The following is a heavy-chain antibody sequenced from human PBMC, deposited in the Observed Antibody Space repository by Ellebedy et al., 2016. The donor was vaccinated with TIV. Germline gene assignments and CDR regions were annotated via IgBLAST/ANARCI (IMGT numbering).Heavy chain of an antibody. Sequence: AASVKVSCKASGYTFTGDYMHWVRQAPGQGLEWMGWINPNSGGTNYAQKFQGRVTMTRDTSISTAYMELSRLRSDDTAVYYCARADLPYIYYDSSGYPYWGQGTLVTVSS. CDR2: INPNSGGT. CDR3: ARADLPYIYYDSSGYPY. CDR1: GYTFTGDY. J-gene: IGHJ4*02. D-gene: IGHD3-22*01. V-gene: IGHV1-2*02.